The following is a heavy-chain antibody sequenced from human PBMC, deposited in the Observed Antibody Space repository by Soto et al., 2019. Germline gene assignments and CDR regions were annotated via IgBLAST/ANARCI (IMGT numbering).Heavy chain of an antibody. J-gene: IGHJ4*02. CDR1: GYTFISYD. CDR2: MNPNSGNT. D-gene: IGHD6-19*01. CDR3: ARGQRWGVAVAGGGDF. V-gene: IGHV1-8*01. Sequence: QVQLVQSGAEVKKPGASVKVSCKASGYTFISYDINWVRQAAGQGLEWMGWMNPNSGNTVYAQKFQRRVTMTRNTSISTAYMELSNLRSEDTAVYFCARGQRWGVAVAGGGDFWGQGTLVTISS.